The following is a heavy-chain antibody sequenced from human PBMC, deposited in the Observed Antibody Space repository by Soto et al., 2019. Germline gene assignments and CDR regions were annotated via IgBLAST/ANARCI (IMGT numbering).Heavy chain of an antibody. V-gene: IGHV4-59*08. CDR2: IYYSGST. J-gene: IGHJ4*02. Sequence: SETLSLTCTVSGGSISSYYWSWIRQPPGKGLEWIGYIYYSGSTNYNPSLKSRVTISVDTSKNQFSLKLSSVTAADTAVYYCARLRGSYRGYIDYWGQGTLVTVSS. D-gene: IGHD3-16*02. CDR1: GGSISSYY. CDR3: ARLRGSYRGYIDY.